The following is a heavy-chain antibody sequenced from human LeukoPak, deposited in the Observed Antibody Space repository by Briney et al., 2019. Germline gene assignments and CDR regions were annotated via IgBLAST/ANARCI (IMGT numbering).Heavy chain of an antibody. D-gene: IGHD6-19*01. Sequence: PGGSLRLSCAASGFTFSSYAMSWVRQAPGKGLEWVSAISGSGGSTYYADSVKGRFTISRDNSKNTLYVQMNSLRAEDTAVYYCAKCGHSSGWVFDYWGQGTLVTVSS. CDR1: GFTFSSYA. CDR3: AKCGHSSGWVFDY. V-gene: IGHV3-23*01. J-gene: IGHJ4*02. CDR2: ISGSGGST.